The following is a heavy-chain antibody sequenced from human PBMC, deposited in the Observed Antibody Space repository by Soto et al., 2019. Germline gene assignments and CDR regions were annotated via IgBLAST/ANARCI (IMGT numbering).Heavy chain of an antibody. V-gene: IGHV4-39*01. Sequence: SETLSLTCTVSGGSISSSSYYWGWIRQPPGKGLEWIGSIYYSGSTYYNPSLKSRVTISVDTSKNQFSLKLSSVTAADTAVYYCARHQQVGGQQLVLWRPYYYYGMDVWGQGTTVTVSS. CDR2: IYYSGST. J-gene: IGHJ6*02. D-gene: IGHD6-13*01. CDR3: ARHQQVGGQQLVLWRPYYYYGMDV. CDR1: GGSISSSSYY.